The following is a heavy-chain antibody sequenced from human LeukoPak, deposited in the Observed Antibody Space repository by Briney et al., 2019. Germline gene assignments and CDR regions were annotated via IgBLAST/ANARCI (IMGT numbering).Heavy chain of an antibody. CDR2: ISGSGDST. Sequence: GGSLRLSCAASGFTFTSYAMNWVRQAPGKGLEWVSVISGSGDSTYYADSVKGRFTISRDNSKSTLYLQMNSLRAEDTAVYYCGKDQRSLLRFLEGGDYWGQGTLVTVSS. V-gene: IGHV3-23*01. J-gene: IGHJ4*02. CDR1: GFTFTSYA. D-gene: IGHD3-3*01. CDR3: GKDQRSLLRFLEGGDY.